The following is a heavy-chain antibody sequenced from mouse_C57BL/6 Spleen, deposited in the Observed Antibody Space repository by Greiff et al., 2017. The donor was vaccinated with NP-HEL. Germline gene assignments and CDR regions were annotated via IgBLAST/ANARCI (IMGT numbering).Heavy chain of an antibody. Sequence: VQLQQSGPALVKPGASVKISCKASGYAFSSSWMNWVKQRPGKGLEWIGRLYPGDGDTNYNGKFKGKATLTADKSSSTAYMQLSSLTSEDSAVYFCAREDITTEGFAYWGQGTLVTVSA. D-gene: IGHD1-1*01. CDR2: LYPGDGDT. CDR3: AREDITTEGFAY. J-gene: IGHJ3*01. CDR1: GYAFSSSW. V-gene: IGHV1-82*01.